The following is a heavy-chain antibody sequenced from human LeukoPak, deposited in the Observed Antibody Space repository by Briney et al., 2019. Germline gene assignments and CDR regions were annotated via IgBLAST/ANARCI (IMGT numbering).Heavy chain of an antibody. J-gene: IGHJ3*02. CDR2: IYHSGST. D-gene: IGHD4-17*01. Sequence: SETLSLTCAVSGGSISSSQWWTWVRQPPGKGLEWIGEIYHSGSTNYNPSLKSRVTISVDTSKNQFSLKLSSVTAADTAVYYCARVGDYRAFDIWGQGTMVTVSS. CDR1: GGSISSSQW. CDR3: ARVGDYRAFDI. V-gene: IGHV4-4*02.